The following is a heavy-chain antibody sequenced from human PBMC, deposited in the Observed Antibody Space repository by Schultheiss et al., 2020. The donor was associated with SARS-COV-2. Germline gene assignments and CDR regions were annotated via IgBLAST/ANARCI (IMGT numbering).Heavy chain of an antibody. CDR1: GGSFSGYY. V-gene: IGHV4-59*01. D-gene: IGHD5-24*01. J-gene: IGHJ5*02. CDR2: IYYSGST. Sequence: SETLSLTCAVYGGSFSGYYWSWIRQPPGKGLEWIGYIYYSGSTNYNPSLKSRVTISVDTSKNQFSLKLSSVTAADTAVYYCARDHGVAWGQGTLVTVPQ. CDR3: ARDHGVA.